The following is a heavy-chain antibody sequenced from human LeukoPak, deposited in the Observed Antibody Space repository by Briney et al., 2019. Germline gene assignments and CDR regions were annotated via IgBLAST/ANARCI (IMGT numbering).Heavy chain of an antibody. Sequence: LVKVSCKASGGTFSSYAISWVRQAPGQGLEWMGGIIPIFGTANYAQKFQGRVTITADESTSTAYMELSSLRSEDTAVYYCARGSSWFGTDAFDIWGQGTMVTVSS. V-gene: IGHV1-69*13. CDR1: GGTFSSYA. CDR2: IIPIFGTA. J-gene: IGHJ3*02. D-gene: IGHD6-13*01. CDR3: ARGSSWFGTDAFDI.